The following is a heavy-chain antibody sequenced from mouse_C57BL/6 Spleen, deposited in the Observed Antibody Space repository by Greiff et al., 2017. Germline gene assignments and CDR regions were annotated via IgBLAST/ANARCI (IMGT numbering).Heavy chain of an antibody. V-gene: IGHV14-3*01. J-gene: IGHJ3*01. CDR3: ARGDMVYGYDGAWFAY. CDR1: GFNIKNTY. Sequence: VHVKQSVAELVRPGASVKLSCTASGFNIKNTYMHWVKQRPEQGLEWIGRIDPANGNTKYAPKFQGKATITADTSSNTAYLQLSSLTSEDTAIYYCARGDMVYGYDGAWFAYWGQGTLVTVSA. D-gene: IGHD2-2*01. CDR2: IDPANGNT.